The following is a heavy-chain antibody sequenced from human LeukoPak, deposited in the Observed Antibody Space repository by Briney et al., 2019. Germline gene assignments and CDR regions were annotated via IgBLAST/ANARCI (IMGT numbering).Heavy chain of an antibody. J-gene: IGHJ4*02. V-gene: IGHV4-61*01. CDR1: GGSFSSGSYY. CDR2: IYHSGGT. CDR3: ARFVSGYERSYFDY. D-gene: IGHD5-12*01. Sequence: SETLSLTCTVSGGSFSSGSYYWTWIRQPPGKGLGWIGYIYHSGGTNYNPSLKSRVTISVDTSKNQFSLKLSSVTAADTAVYYCARFVSGYERSYFDYWGQGTLVTVSS.